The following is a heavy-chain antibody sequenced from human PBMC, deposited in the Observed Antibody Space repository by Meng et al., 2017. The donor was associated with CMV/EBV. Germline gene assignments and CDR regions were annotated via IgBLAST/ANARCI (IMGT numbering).Heavy chain of an antibody. J-gene: IGHJ6*02. D-gene: IGHD2-2*02. V-gene: IGHV3-21*01. CDR1: GFTFSSYS. Sequence: GGSLRLSCAASGFTFSSYSMNWVRQAPGKGLEWVSSISSSSSDIYYADSVKGRFTISRDNAKNSLYLQMNSLRAEDTAVYYCARVKCSSTSCYIRDYYYGMDVWGQGTTVTVSS. CDR2: ISSSSSDI. CDR3: ARVKCSSTSCYIRDYYYGMDV.